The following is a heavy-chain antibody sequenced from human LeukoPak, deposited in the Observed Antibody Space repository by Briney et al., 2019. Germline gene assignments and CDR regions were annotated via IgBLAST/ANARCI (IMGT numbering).Heavy chain of an antibody. D-gene: IGHD3-3*01. V-gene: IGHV4-34*01. Sequence: SETLSLTCAVYGGSFSGYYWSWIRQPPGKGLEWIGEINRSGSTNYNPSLKSRVTMSVDTSKNQFSLKLSSVTAADTAVYYCARGAFWSGYYPYYYYYYYMDVWGKGTTVTVSS. CDR2: INRSGST. CDR3: ARGAFWSGYYPYYYYYYYMDV. J-gene: IGHJ6*03. CDR1: GGSFSGYY.